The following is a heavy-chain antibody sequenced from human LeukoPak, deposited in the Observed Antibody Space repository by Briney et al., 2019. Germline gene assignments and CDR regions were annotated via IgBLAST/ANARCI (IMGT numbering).Heavy chain of an antibody. CDR3: ARGRHYYDSSGYYPKKYFDL. J-gene: IGHJ2*01. V-gene: IGHV4-34*01. Sequence: SETLSLTCAVYGGSFSGYYWSWIRQPPGKGLEWIGEINHSRSTNYNPSLKSRVTISVDTSKNQFSLKLSSVTAADTAVYYCARGRHYYDSSGYYPKKYFDLWGRGTLVTVSS. D-gene: IGHD3-22*01. CDR2: INHSRST. CDR1: GGSFSGYY.